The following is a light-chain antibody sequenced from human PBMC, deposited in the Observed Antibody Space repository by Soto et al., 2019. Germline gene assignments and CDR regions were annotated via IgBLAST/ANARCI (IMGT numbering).Light chain of an antibody. J-gene: IGKJ1*01. V-gene: IGKV3-15*01. Sequence: ILMTQSPATLSVSPGERATLSCRASQSVSNNFAWYQHKPGQAPRLLFYDASTRATGIPARFSGSVSGTEVTLAISGLQSEDFAVDYCKQYNNWRPWTFGQGNKMEIK. CDR3: KQYNNWRPWT. CDR2: DAS. CDR1: QSVSNN.